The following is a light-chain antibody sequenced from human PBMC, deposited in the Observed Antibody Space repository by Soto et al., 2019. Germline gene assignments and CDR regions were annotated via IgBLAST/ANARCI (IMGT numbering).Light chain of an antibody. J-gene: IGKJ1*01. CDR3: QQYGSSPRT. CDR1: QSVSSSY. V-gene: IGKV3-20*01. CDR2: DAS. Sequence: EIVLTQSPGTLSLSPGERATLSCRASQSVSSSYLAWYQQKPGHAPRLLIYDASSRATGIPDRFSGSGSGKDFTLTISRLEPEDFAVYYFQQYGSSPRTFGQGTKVEIK.